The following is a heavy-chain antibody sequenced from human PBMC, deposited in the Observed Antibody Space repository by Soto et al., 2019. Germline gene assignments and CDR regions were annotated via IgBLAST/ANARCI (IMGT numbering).Heavy chain of an antibody. Sequence: SETLSLTCTVSGGSISSGGYYWSWIRQHPGKGLEWIGYIYYSGSTYYNPSLKSRVTISVDTSKNQFSLKLSSVTAADTAVYYCARGPGIAAANWFDPWGQGTLVTVSS. D-gene: IGHD6-13*01. J-gene: IGHJ5*02. CDR3: ARGPGIAAANWFDP. CDR2: IYYSGST. CDR1: GGSISSGGYY. V-gene: IGHV4-31*03.